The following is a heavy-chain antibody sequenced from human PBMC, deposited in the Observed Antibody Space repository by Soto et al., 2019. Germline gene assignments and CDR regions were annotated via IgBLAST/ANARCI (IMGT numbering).Heavy chain of an antibody. CDR2: IKRRADGGTT. D-gene: IGHD4-17*01. Sequence: EVHLVESGGDLVKPGGSLRLSCAASGFTFRDAWMSWVRQAPGKGLEWVGRIKRRADGGTTDYAAPVKGRFIISRDDSKNTLYLQIDSLKTEDTAVYFCTTAATTVTTIDYWGQGTLVTVSS. V-gene: IGHV3-15*01. CDR1: GFTFRDAW. CDR3: TTAATTVTTIDY. J-gene: IGHJ4*02.